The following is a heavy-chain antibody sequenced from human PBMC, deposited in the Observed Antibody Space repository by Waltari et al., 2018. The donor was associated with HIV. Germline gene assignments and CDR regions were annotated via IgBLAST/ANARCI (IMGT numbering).Heavy chain of an antibody. CDR3: ARHYAWFDILTGSPPTYYFDS. Sequence: QLKLLQSGPRLVKPSETLSLTCSVSGASISSRTYYWGWIRQPPGKGLQYLGSMYYSGSTYYNPSLNSRLTLSADTSKNQFSLRLNSVTAADTAVYYCARHYAWFDILTGSPPTYYFDSWGPGSLVTV. J-gene: IGHJ4*02. CDR1: GASISSRTYY. V-gene: IGHV4-39*01. CDR2: MYYSGST. D-gene: IGHD3-9*01.